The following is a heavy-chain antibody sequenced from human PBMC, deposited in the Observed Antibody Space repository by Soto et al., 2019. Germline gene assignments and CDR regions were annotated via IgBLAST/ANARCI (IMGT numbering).Heavy chain of an antibody. CDR2: IYWDDDK. D-gene: IGHD3-10*01. J-gene: IGHJ5*02. V-gene: IGHV2-5*02. CDR3: ALRVMVRGVIMLFDP. Sequence: QITLKESGPTLVNPTQTLTLTCTFSGFSLSTSGVGVGWIRQPPGKALEWLALIYWDDDKRYSPSLNGRLTITKDTYKNQVVLTMTNMDPVDTATYYCALRVMVRGVIMLFDPWGQGTLVTVSS. CDR1: GFSLSTSGVG.